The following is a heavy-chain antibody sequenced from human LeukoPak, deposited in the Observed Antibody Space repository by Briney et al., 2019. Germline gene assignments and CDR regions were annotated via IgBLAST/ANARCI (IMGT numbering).Heavy chain of an antibody. CDR2: ISSSSSYI. J-gene: IGHJ4*02. Sequence: PGGALTLSFASSVLTYRSYTMHWLRPAPGKGLAGVSSISSSSSYIYYADSVKGRFTLPRHNPKNSLYLQMNSLRAEDTAVYYCARDRNYDYIWGSYRPDYFDYWGQGTLVTVSS. CDR3: ARDRNYDYIWGSYRPDYFDY. D-gene: IGHD3-16*02. V-gene: IGHV3-21*01. CDR1: VLTYRSYT.